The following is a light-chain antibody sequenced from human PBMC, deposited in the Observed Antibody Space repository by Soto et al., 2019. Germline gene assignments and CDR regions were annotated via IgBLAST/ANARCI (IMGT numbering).Light chain of an antibody. Sequence: QSVLTQPPSASGSPGQSVTISCTGTSSDIGGYNYVSWYQQHPGKAPKLMIYEVSKRPSGVPDRFSGSNSGNTASLTVSGVQAEDEADYYCSSYAGSNNYVFGSGTKVTVL. CDR2: EVS. CDR1: SSDIGGYNY. V-gene: IGLV2-8*01. J-gene: IGLJ1*01. CDR3: SSYAGSNNYV.